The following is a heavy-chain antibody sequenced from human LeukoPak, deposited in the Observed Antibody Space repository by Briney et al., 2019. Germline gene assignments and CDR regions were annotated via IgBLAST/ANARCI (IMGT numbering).Heavy chain of an antibody. CDR3: AKDTSSSWYQDYFDY. CDR2: ISWNSGSI. Sequence: GGSLRLSCAASGFTFDDYAMHWVRQAPGKGLEWVSGISWNSGSIGYADTVKGRFTISRDNAKNSLYLQMNSLRAEDTALYYCAKDTSSSWYQDYFDYWGQGTLVTVSS. CDR1: GFTFDDYA. J-gene: IGHJ4*02. D-gene: IGHD6-13*01. V-gene: IGHV3-9*01.